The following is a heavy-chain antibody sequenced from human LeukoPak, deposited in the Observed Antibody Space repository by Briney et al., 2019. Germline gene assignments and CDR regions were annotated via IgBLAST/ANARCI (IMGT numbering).Heavy chain of an antibody. CDR2: ISYDGSNK. D-gene: IGHD3-22*01. V-gene: IGHV3-30*14. Sequence: GGSLRLSCAASGFTFSSYAMHWVRQAPGKGLEWVAVISYDGSNKYYADSVKGRFTISRDNSKNTLYLQMNSLRAEDTAVYYCARAPDRYYYDSSGYMDVWGKGTTVTISS. CDR1: GFTFSSYA. J-gene: IGHJ6*03. CDR3: ARAPDRYYYDSSGYMDV.